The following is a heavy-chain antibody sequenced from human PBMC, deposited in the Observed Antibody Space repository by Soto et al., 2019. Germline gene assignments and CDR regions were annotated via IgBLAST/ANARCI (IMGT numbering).Heavy chain of an antibody. D-gene: IGHD3-22*01. Sequence: GGSLRLSCAASAFTLSSYAMSWVRQAPGKGLEWVSAISGSGGSTYYADSVKGRFTISRDNSKNTLYLQMNSLRAEDTAVYYCAKDRAPPKYYYDSSGFAALAFWGQGTMVIVS. CDR1: AFTLSSYA. J-gene: IGHJ3*01. CDR2: ISGSGGST. CDR3: AKDRAPPKYYYDSSGFAALAF. V-gene: IGHV3-23*01.